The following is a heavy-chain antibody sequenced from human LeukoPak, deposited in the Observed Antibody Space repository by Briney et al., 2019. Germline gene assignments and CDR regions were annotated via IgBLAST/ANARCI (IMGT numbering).Heavy chain of an antibody. CDR1: GGSITNGGYY. CDR2: IYTTGNT. Sequence: SQTLSLTCTVSGGSITNGGYYWSWIRQPAGKGLEWIGRIYTTGNTNYNPSLKSRVTISLDTSKNQFSLKLSSVSAEDTALYYCARERLGGSYYGPVDYWGQGTLVTVSS. V-gene: IGHV4-61*02. CDR3: ARERLGGSYYGPVDY. D-gene: IGHD1-26*01. J-gene: IGHJ4*02.